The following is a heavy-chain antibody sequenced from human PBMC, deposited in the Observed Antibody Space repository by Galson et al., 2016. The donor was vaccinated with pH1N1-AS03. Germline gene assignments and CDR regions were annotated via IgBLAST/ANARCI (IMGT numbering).Heavy chain of an antibody. CDR3: VSVWGDYDY. CDR1: GGSISRYY. D-gene: IGHD3-16*01. CDR2: IYTSGST. V-gene: IGHV4-4*07. Sequence: ETLSLTCTVSGGSISRYYWSWIRQPAGKGLEWIGRIYTSGSTIYNPSLKSRVTVSVDTSKNQLSLKLTSVTAADTAVYYCVSVWGDYDYWGQGTLVTVSS. J-gene: IGHJ4*02.